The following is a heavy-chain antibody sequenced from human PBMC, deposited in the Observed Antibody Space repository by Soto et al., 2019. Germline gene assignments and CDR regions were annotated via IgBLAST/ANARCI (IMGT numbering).Heavy chain of an antibody. CDR3: ARAAIVAATIDAFDL. CDR2: IYYSGST. Sequence: PSETLSLTCTVSGGSMRPYYWSWIRQPPGQGLEWTGHIYYSGSTTNYNPSLKSRVTISVDTSKNQFSLKLSSVTAADTAVYYCARAAIVAATIDAFDLWGQGTMVTVSS. D-gene: IGHD1-26*01. CDR1: GGSMRPYY. V-gene: IGHV4-59*01. J-gene: IGHJ3*01.